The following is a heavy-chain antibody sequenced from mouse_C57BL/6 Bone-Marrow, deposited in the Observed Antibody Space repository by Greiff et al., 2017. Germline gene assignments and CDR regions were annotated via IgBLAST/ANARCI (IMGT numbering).Heavy chain of an antibody. J-gene: IGHJ2*01. Sequence: QVQLQQPGAELVKPGASVKLSCKASGYTFTSYGMHWVQQRPGQGLEWIGLIHPNSGSTNYTEKFKSKVTLTVDKSASTAYMQLSSRTTEDSAVNYCAREDYGSHYWGQGTTLTVSS. D-gene: IGHD1-1*01. CDR3: AREDYGSHY. V-gene: IGHV1-64*01. CDR2: IHPNSGST. CDR1: GYTFTSYG.